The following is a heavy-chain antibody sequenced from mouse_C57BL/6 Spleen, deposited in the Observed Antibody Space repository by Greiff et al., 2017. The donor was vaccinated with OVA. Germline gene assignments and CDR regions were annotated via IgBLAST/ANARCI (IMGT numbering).Heavy chain of an antibody. V-gene: IGHV1-55*01. J-gene: IGHJ2*01. Sequence: QVQLQQPGVELVKPGASVKMSCKASGYTFTSYWITWVKQRPGQGLEWIGDIYPGSGSTNYNEKFKSKATLTVDTSSSTAYMQLSSLTSEDSAVYYGARTSYYSKEGVDDWGQGTTLTVSS. CDR3: ARTSYYSKEGVDD. D-gene: IGHD2-5*01. CDR2: IYPGSGST. CDR1: GYTFTSYW.